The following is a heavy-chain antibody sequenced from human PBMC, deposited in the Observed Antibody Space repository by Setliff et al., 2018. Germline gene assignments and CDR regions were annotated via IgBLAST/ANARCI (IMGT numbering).Heavy chain of an antibody. V-gene: IGHV4-34*01. D-gene: IGHD1-26*01. CDR2: INHSGST. J-gene: IGHJ4*02. Sequence: PSETLSLTCAVYGGSFSGYYWSWIRQPPGKGLEWIGEINHSGSTNYNPSLKSRVTISVDTSKNQFSLKLSSVTAADTAVYYCARPAVGVTSGFDYWGPGTLVTVSS. CDR1: GGSFSGYY. CDR3: ARPAVGVTSGFDY.